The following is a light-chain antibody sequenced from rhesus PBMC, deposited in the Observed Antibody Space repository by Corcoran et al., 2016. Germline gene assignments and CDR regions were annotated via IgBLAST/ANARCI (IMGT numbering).Light chain of an antibody. CDR3: QQHNSYPRT. CDR2: YAS. J-gene: IGKJ1*01. Sequence: DIQMTQSPSSLSASVGDTVTITCRASQGISNYLAWYQQKTGKAPKPLIYYASNLESGVPSRFSVSGSGTDFTLNISSLQPEDFAIYYCQQHNSYPRTFGQETKVEIK. CDR1: QGISNY. V-gene: IGKV1S14*01.